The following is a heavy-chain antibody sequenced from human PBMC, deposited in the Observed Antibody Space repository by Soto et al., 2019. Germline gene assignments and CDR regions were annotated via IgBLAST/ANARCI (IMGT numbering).Heavy chain of an antibody. V-gene: IGHV3-33*08. J-gene: IGHJ4*02. Sequence: LRLWCAASECNSGGYSINRVLQAPGKGLEWVAVIWYDGINKYYADSVKGRFTISRDNSKNTLYLQMTSLRAEDTAVYYCSALFDYRGQGTLVTDSS. CDR2: IWYDGINK. CDR3: SALFDY. CDR1: ECNSGGYS.